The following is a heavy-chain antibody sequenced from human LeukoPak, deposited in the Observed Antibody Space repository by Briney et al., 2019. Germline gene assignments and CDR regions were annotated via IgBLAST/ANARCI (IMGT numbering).Heavy chain of an antibody. Sequence: PSQTLSLTCTASGGSISSGSYYWTWIRQPAGKGLEWIGRIQTSGSTNYNPSLKSRVTISLDTSKNEFSLELSSVTAADTAVYYCARRSEQGFDYWGQGTLVTVSS. V-gene: IGHV4-61*02. CDR2: IQTSGST. D-gene: IGHD5-24*01. CDR1: GGSISSGSYY. CDR3: ARRSEQGFDY. J-gene: IGHJ4*02.